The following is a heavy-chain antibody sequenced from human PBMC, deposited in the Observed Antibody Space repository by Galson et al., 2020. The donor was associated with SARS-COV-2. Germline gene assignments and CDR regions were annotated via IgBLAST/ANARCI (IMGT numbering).Heavy chain of an antibody. CDR1: GGSFSGHY. V-gene: IGHV4-34*01. J-gene: IGHJ4*02. CDR2: ITQSGSV. D-gene: IGHD3-22*01. Sequence: SETLSLTCAVYGGSFSGHYWSWIRQSPGKGLEWIGEITQSGSVNYNPSLKSRVTISADKSKNQFSLQLRSVTAADTAVYYCASGLFQTTMVIVVYTSGSFYFDTWGQGTLLTVSS. CDR3: ASGLFQTTMVIVVYTSGSFYFDT.